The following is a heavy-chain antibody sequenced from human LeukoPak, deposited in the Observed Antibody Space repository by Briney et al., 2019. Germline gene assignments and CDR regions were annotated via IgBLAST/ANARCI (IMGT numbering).Heavy chain of an antibody. D-gene: IGHD2-21*02. V-gene: IGHV3-9*01. CDR1: GFTFDDYA. CDR3: AKAPWPICGGDCYAFDY. CDR2: ISWNSGSI. Sequence: GRSLRLSCAASGFTFDDYAMHWVRQAPGKGLEWVSGISWNSGSIGYADSVKGRFTISRDNAKNSLYLQMNSLRAEDTALYYCAKAPWPICGGDCYAFDYWGQGTLVTVSS. J-gene: IGHJ4*02.